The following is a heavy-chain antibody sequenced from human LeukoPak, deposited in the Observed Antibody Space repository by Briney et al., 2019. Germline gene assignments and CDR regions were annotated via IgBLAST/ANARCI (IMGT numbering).Heavy chain of an antibody. CDR3: ARDAPQWRNAFDF. CDR1: GYTFTSCG. Sequence: ASVKVSCKASGYTFTSCGICWVRQAPGQGLEWMGWVSAYNGDTNYAQKFQGRVAMNTDTSTSTAYLEVRSLRSDDTAVYYCARDAPQWRNAFDFWGHGTMVTVSS. CDR2: VSAYNGDT. V-gene: IGHV1-18*01. D-gene: IGHD6-19*01. J-gene: IGHJ3*01.